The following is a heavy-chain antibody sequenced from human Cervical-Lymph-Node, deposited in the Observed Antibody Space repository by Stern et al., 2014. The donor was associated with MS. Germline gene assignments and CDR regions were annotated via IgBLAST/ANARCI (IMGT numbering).Heavy chain of an antibody. CDR1: GYAFTNYD. J-gene: IGHJ5*02. CDR3: ARGANYPGSDGYYYGGAFDP. D-gene: IGHD3-22*01. Sequence: VQLVESGAEVKKPGASVKVSCKASGYAFTNYDINWVRRATGEGLEWIGWVNPNRGKTGYAQNFQGRVTMTRDTSIDTVYMELSSLRSEDTAVYYCARGANYPGSDGYYYGGAFDPWGQGTLVTVSS. V-gene: IGHV1-8*01. CDR2: VNPNRGKT.